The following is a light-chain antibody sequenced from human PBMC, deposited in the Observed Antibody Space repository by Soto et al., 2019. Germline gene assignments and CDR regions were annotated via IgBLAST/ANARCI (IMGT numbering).Light chain of an antibody. J-gene: IGKJ2*01. CDR2: AAS. V-gene: IGKV1-12*01. Sequence: DIQMTQSPSSVSASVGDRVTITCRASHVISSWLAWYQQKPGKAPKLLIYAASRLQSGVPSRFSGSESGAAFTLTISSLQPEDVATYYCQQTNNFPYTFGQGTKLEIK. CDR3: QQTNNFPYT. CDR1: HVISSW.